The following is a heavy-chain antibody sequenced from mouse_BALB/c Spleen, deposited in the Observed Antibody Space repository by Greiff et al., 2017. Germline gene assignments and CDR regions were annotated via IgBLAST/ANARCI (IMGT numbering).Heavy chain of an antibody. CDR3: ARQKLYYGSSYEAMDY. V-gene: IGHV1-31*01. CDR2: INPYNGAT. D-gene: IGHD1-1*01. CDR1: GYSFTGYY. Sequence: VQLQQSGPELVKPGASVKISCKASGYSFTGYYMHWVKQSHVKSLEWIGRINPYNGATSYNQNFKDKASLTVDKSSSTAYMELHSLTSEDSAVYYCARQKLYYGSSYEAMDYWGQGTSVTVSS. J-gene: IGHJ4*01.